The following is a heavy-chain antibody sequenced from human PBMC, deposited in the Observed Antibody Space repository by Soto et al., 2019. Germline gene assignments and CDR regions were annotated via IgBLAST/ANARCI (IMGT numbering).Heavy chain of an antibody. J-gene: IGHJ6*02. V-gene: IGHV4-61*01. Sequence: QVQLQESGPGLVKPSETLSLTCTVSGGSVTTGTYYWSWIRQPPGEGLEWVGYIYYRGSTNYGPSLKSRVTISLDTSKNQFALTLSSVTAADTAVYYCARDDYSDYPYVAMDVLGQGTTVTVSS. CDR1: GGSVTTGTYY. D-gene: IGHD4-4*01. CDR3: ARDDYSDYPYVAMDV. CDR2: IYYRGST.